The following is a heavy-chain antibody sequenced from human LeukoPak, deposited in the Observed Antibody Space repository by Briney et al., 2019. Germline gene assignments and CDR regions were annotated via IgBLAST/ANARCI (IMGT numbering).Heavy chain of an antibody. CDR1: GGSISSYY. Sequence: PSETLSLTCTVSGGSISSYYWSWIRQPPGKGLEWIGYIYYSGSTNYNPSLKSRVTISVDTSKNQFSLKLSSVTAADTAVYYCARVVERYFDWLYAFDIWGQGTMVTVSS. CDR3: ARVVERYFDWLYAFDI. D-gene: IGHD3-9*01. V-gene: IGHV4-59*01. CDR2: IYYSGST. J-gene: IGHJ3*02.